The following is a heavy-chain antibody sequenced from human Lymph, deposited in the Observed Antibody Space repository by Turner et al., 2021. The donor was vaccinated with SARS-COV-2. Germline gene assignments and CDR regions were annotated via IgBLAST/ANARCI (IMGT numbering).Heavy chain of an antibody. CDR2: ISYDGSNK. Sequence: QVQLVASGGGVVQPGRSLRLPCPASGFTFSTYAIHWVRQAAGKGLEWVAVISYDGSNKYYADSVKGRFTISRDNSKNTLYLQMNSLRAEDTAVYYCARYGSGGYFYYGLDVWGQGTTVTVSS. CDR3: ARYGSGGYFYYGLDV. CDR1: GFTFSTYA. V-gene: IGHV3-30*04. D-gene: IGHD3-10*01. J-gene: IGHJ6*02.